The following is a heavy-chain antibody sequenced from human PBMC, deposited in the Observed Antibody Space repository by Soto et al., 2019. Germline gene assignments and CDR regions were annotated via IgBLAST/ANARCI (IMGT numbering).Heavy chain of an antibody. D-gene: IGHD3-10*01. CDR1: GGSISSYY. Sequence: PSETLTLTCTVSGGSISSYYWSWIRQPPGKGLEWIGYIYYSGSTNYNPSLKSRVTISVDTSKNQFSLKLSSVTAADTAVYYCARYGSGSNLDYWGQGTLVTVSS. V-gene: IGHV4-59*01. CDR3: ARYGSGSNLDY. J-gene: IGHJ4*02. CDR2: IYYSGST.